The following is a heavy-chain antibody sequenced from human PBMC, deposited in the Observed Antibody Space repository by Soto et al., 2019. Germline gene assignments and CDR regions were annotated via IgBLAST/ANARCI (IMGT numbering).Heavy chain of an antibody. Sequence: LRLSCAASAFTFSSYAMTWVRQAPGKGLEWVSAISGSGGDTYYADSVRGRFTISRDNSKDTLYLQMNSLRDEDTAVYYCAKVFSPEGGNYFDYWGQGTLVTVSS. CDR2: ISGSGGDT. V-gene: IGHV3-23*01. CDR3: AKVFSPEGGNYFDY. J-gene: IGHJ4*02. CDR1: AFTFSSYA.